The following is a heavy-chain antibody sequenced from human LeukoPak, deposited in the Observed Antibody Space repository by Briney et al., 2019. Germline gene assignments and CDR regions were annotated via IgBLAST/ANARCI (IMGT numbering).Heavy chain of an antibody. CDR3: VRESREIRFDY. D-gene: IGHD1-26*01. CDR2: INTDGSTT. CDR1: GFTFSDYW. J-gene: IGHJ4*02. Sequence: GGSLRLSCAAPGFTFSDYWMHWVRQAPGKGLMGVSRINTDGSTTTYADSMKGRFTISRDNAKNTLYLQMNSLRVEDTAVYYCVRESREIRFDYWGQGILVTVSS. V-gene: IGHV3-74*01.